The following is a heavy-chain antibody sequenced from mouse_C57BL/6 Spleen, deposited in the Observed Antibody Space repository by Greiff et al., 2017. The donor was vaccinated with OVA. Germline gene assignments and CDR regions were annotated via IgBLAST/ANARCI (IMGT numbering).Heavy chain of an antibody. CDR3: AKFVPYGSTGDFDV. J-gene: IGHJ1*03. D-gene: IGHD1-1*01. Sequence: VQLQQSGPSLVQPSQSLSITCTVSGFSLTSYGVHWFRQSPGKGLEWLGVIWRGGSTDYNAAFMSRLSITKDNSKSQVFFKMNSLQADDTAIYYCAKFVPYGSTGDFDVWGTGTTVTVSS. V-gene: IGHV2-5-1*01. CDR2: IWRGGST. CDR1: GFSLTSYG.